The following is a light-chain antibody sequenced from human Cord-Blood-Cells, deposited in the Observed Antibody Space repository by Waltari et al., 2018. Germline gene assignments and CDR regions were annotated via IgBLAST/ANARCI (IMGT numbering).Light chain of an antibody. CDR3: QQYYSIFT. Sequence: DIVMTQSPDSLAVSLGERATINCKSSQSVLYSSNNKNYLAWYQQKPGQPPKLLIYWASTRESRVPDRFSGSGSGTDFTLTISSLQAEDVAVYYCQQYYSIFTFGGGTKVEIK. CDR2: WAS. CDR1: QSVLYSSNNKNY. V-gene: IGKV4-1*01. J-gene: IGKJ4*01.